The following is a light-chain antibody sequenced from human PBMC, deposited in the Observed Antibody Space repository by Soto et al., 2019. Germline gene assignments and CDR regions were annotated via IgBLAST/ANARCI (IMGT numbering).Light chain of an antibody. CDR2: STN. Sequence: QTVVTQEPSFSVSPGGTVTLTCGLSSGSVSTSYYPSWYQQTPGQAPRTLIYSTNTRSSGVPDRFSGSKSGDTASLTISGLQAEDEADYYCSSYAGAITFYVFGTGTKVTVL. CDR1: SGSVSTSYY. V-gene: IGLV8-61*01. J-gene: IGLJ1*01. CDR3: SSYAGAITFYV.